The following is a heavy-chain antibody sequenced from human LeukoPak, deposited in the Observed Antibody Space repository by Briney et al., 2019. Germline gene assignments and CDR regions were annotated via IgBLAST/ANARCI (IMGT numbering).Heavy chain of an antibody. V-gene: IGHV4-4*07. CDR1: GDSISSYY. CDR3: AAFLSGTYWYFDY. J-gene: IGHJ4*02. CDR2: IYTSGST. Sequence: SETLSLTCTVSGDSISSYYWSWIRQPAEKGLEWIGHIYTSGSTNYYTSGSTDYNPSLKSRVTISLDRSKNQFSLKLSSVTAADTAVYYYAAFLSGTYWYFDYWGQGALVTVSS. D-gene: IGHD1-26*01.